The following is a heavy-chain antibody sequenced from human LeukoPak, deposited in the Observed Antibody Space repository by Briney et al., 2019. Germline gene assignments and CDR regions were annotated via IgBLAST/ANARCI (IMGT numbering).Heavy chain of an antibody. Sequence: ASVKVSCKASGYTFTSYGISWVRQAPGQGLEWMGWISAYNGNTNYAQKLQGRVTMTTDTSTSTAYMELRSLRSDDTAVYYCARAGILHYDFWSGYLYYFDYWGQGTLVTVSS. CDR2: ISAYNGNT. V-gene: IGHV1-18*01. D-gene: IGHD3-3*01. CDR3: ARAGILHYDFWSGYLYYFDY. CDR1: GYTFTSYG. J-gene: IGHJ4*02.